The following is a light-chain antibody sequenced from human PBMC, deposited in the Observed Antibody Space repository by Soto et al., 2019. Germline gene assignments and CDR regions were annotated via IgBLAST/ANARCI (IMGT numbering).Light chain of an antibody. Sequence: EIVMTQSPAPPSVSPGERATLSCRASQSISSNLVWYQQKAGQAPRLLIYGASTRATGIPARFSGSGSGTVFTLTISSLEPEDFAVYYCQQRSNLITFGQGTRLEI. V-gene: IGKV3-11*01. CDR1: QSISSN. CDR2: GAS. CDR3: QQRSNLIT. J-gene: IGKJ5*01.